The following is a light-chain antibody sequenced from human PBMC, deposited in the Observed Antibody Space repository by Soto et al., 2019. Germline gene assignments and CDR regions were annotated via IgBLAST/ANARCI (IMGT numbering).Light chain of an antibody. CDR3: QQYGSSLLT. CDR1: QSVSSSY. CDR2: GAS. V-gene: IGKV3-20*01. Sequence: EIVLTQSPGTLSLSPGERATLSCRASQSVSSSYLAWYQQKPGQPPRLLIYGASNRATGIPDRFSGSGSGTDFTLTISRLEPEDFAVYYCQQYGSSLLTFGQGTKVEI. J-gene: IGKJ1*01.